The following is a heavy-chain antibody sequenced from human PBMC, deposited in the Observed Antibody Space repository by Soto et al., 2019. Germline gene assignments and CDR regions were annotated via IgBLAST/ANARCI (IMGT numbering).Heavy chain of an antibody. CDR3: ARLTWNYGMDV. Sequence: SETLSLTCTVSGGSISSYYWSGIRQPPGKGLEWIGYIYYSGSTNYNPSLKSRVTISVDTSKNQFSLKLSSVTAADTAVYYCARLTWNYGMDVWGQGTTVTVSS. D-gene: IGHD5-12*01. CDR1: GGSISSYY. V-gene: IGHV4-59*08. CDR2: IYYSGST. J-gene: IGHJ6*02.